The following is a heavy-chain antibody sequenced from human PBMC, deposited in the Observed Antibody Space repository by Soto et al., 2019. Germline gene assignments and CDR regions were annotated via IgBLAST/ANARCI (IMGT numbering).Heavy chain of an antibody. CDR3: ARDWVWDMTTVNTGKLYNWFDP. V-gene: IGHV1-18*01. D-gene: IGHD4-17*01. J-gene: IGHJ5*02. CDR1: GYTFTSYG. CDR2: ISAYNGNT. Sequence: ASVKVSCKASGYTFTSYGISWVRQAPGQGLEWMGWISAYNGNTNHAQKLQGRVTMTTDTSTSTAYMELRSLRSDDTAVYYCARDWVWDMTTVNTGKLYNWFDPWGQRTLVTVSS.